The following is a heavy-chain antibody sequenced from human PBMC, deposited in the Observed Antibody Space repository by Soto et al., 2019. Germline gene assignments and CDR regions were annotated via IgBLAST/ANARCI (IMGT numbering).Heavy chain of an antibody. V-gene: IGHV3-30*18. CDR2: ISYDGSNK. CDR1: GFTFISYG. Sequence: PGGSLRLSCAASGFTFISYGMHWVRQAPGKGLEWVAFISYDGSNKYYADSVKGRFTISRDNSKNTLYLQMNSLRAEDTAVYYCAKDLPPSWGQGTMVTVS. J-gene: IGHJ3*01. CDR3: AKDLPPS.